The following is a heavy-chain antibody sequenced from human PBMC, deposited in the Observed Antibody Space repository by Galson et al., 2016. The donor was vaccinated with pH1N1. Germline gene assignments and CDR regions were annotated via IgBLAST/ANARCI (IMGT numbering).Heavy chain of an antibody. D-gene: IGHD3-10*01. CDR2: ISWNSNSI. J-gene: IGHJ4*02. CDR1: GFAFDDFA. V-gene: IGHV3-9*01. CDR3: AKGAGRYYFGSGSFNY. Sequence: SLRLSCAASGFAFDDFAMHWVRHVPGKGLEWVSGISWNSNSIGYADSGKGRFTISRDSAKKSLFLQMNSLRVEDTALYYCAKGAGRYYFGSGSFNYWGQGTQVTVSS.